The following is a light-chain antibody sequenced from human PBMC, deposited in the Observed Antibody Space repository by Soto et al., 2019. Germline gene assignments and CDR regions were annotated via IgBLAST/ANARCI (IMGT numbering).Light chain of an antibody. V-gene: IGKV3-20*01. CDR2: GAS. Sequence: EIVLTQSPGTLSLSPGERATLSCRASQSVSSSYLAWHQQKRGQAPRPLIYGASRRATGIPDRFSGSGSGTDFTLTISRLEPEDFAVYYCQQYGSSPITFGQGTRLEIK. J-gene: IGKJ5*01. CDR1: QSVSSSY. CDR3: QQYGSSPIT.